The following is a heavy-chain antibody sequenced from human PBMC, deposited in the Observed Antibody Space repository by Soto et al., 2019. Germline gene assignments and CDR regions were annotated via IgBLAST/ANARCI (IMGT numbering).Heavy chain of an antibody. CDR2: INHSGST. Sequence: LSLTRAVYGGSFSGYYWSWIRQPPGKGLEWIGEINHSGSTNYNPSLKSRVTISVDTSKNQFSLKLSSVTAADTAVYYCARSRGYGMDVWGQGTTVTVSS. V-gene: IGHV4-34*01. CDR1: GGSFSGYY. CDR3: ARSRGYGMDV. D-gene: IGHD3-10*01. J-gene: IGHJ6*02.